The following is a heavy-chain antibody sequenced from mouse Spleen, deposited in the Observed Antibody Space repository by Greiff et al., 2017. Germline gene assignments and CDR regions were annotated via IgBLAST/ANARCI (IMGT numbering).Heavy chain of an antibody. CDR3: AKPTYGSPPYAMDY. V-gene: IGHV2-5*01. J-gene: IGHJ4*01. CDR1: GFSLTSYG. Sequence: VQLQQSGPGLVQPSQSLSITCTVSGFSLTSYGVHWVRQSPGKGLEWLGVIWRGGSTDYNAAFMSRLSITKDNSKSQVFFKMNSLQADDTAIYYCAKPTYGSPPYAMDYWGQGTSVTVSS. D-gene: IGHD1-1*01. CDR2: IWRGGST.